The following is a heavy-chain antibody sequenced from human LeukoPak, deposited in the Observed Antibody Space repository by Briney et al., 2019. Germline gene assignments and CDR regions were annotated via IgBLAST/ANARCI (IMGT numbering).Heavy chain of an antibody. CDR3: AINGGGDSGYGNFDY. CDR1: GFTFGDYA. CDR2: INWNSDSI. J-gene: IGHJ4*02. V-gene: IGHV3-9*01. D-gene: IGHD5-12*01. Sequence: GGSLRLSCAVSGFTFGDYAMHWVRQVPGKGLEWVSGINWNSDSIGYADSVKGRFTTSRDNAKSSLYLQMNSLRAEDTAFYYCAINGGGDSGYGNFDYWGQGTLVTVSS.